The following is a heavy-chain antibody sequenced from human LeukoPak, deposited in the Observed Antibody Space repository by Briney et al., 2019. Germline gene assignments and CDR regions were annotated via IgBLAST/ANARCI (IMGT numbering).Heavy chain of an antibody. D-gene: IGHD3-22*01. CDR1: GYSFTNSW. V-gene: IGHV5-51*01. CDR2: IYSGYSDT. J-gene: IGHJ4*02. CDR3: ARRLISGYYYYFDY. Sequence: PGESLKISCKGSGYSFTNSWIAWVRQMPGKGLEWMGIIYSGYSDTKYSPSFQGQVTISADKSIGTAYLQWSSLKASDTAMYYCARRLISGYYYYFDYWGQGTLVTVSS.